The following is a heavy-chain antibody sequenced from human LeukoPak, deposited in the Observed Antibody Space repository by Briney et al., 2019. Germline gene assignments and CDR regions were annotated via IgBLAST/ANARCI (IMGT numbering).Heavy chain of an antibody. D-gene: IGHD1-26*01. CDR1: GFSFSDYY. J-gene: IGHJ2*01. CDR3: ARDPIVGATGLWYFDL. CDR2: ISSTGITI. V-gene: IGHV3-11*04. Sequence: GGSLRLSCAASGFSFSDYYMSWIRQAPGKGLEWVSYISSTGITIYYADSVKGRFTISRDNAKNSLYLQMNSLRAEDTAVYYCARDPIVGATGLWYFDLWGRGTLVTVSS.